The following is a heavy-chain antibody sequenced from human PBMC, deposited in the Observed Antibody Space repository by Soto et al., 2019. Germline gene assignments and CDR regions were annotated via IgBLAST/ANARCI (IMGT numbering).Heavy chain of an antibody. CDR2: ISGSGDSA. D-gene: IGHD6-25*01. V-gene: IGHV3-23*01. J-gene: IGHJ4*02. Sequence: PGGSLRLSCAASGFTFSIYAMSWVRQAPGKGLEWVSSISGSGDSAYYADSVKGRFTISRDNSKNTLYLQINCLRAEDTAVYYCAKERSDHRIAAAAIDYWGQGA. CDR1: GFTFSIYA. CDR3: AKERSDHRIAAAAIDY.